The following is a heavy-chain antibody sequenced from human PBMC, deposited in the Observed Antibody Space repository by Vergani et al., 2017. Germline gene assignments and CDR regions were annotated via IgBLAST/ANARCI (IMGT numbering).Heavy chain of an antibody. CDR1: GFTFSSFA. J-gene: IGHJ4*02. CDR2: ISSGSGSYI. D-gene: IGHD3-22*01. Sequence: VQLVESGGGLVKPGGFVRLSCSASGFTFSSFAMIWVRQAPGKGLEWVSFISSGSGSYIYIADSMKGRFTISRDNAKNSLFLQMSSLRADDSAVYYCARDVGSTDSFDSSGYERPYYFDYWGQGTLVTVSS. V-gene: IGHV3-21*01. CDR3: ARDVGSTDSFDSSGYERPYYFDY.